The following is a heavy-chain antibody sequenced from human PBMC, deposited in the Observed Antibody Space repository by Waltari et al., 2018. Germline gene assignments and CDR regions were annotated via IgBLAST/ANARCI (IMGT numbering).Heavy chain of an antibody. CDR1: GGSIRSGSFY. CDR2: IYYSGST. CDR3: ARHWKKSGYRFDP. D-gene: IGHD5-12*01. J-gene: IGHJ5*02. V-gene: IGHV4-39*01. Sequence: QLQLQESGPGLVRPSETLSLTCSVAGGSIRSGSFYWGWIRQSPGKGREWIGSIYYSGSTDYNSNLKSRVTISGDTSKNQFSLKLSSVTAADTAVYYCARHWKKSGYRFDPWGQGTLVTVSS.